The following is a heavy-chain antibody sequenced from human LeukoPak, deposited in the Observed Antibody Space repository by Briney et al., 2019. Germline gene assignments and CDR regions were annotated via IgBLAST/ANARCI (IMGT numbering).Heavy chain of an antibody. CDR3: ARVRYSGSYSRAPKAFDI. CDR2: IYYSGST. V-gene: IGHV4-59*07. CDR1: GGSISSYY. D-gene: IGHD1-26*01. Sequence: PSDTLSLTCTVSGGSISSYYWSWIRQPPGKGLEWIGYIYYSGSTNYNPSLKSRVTKSVDTSKNQFSLKLNSVTAADTAVYYCARVRYSGSYSRAPKAFDIWGQGTMVTVSS. J-gene: IGHJ3*02.